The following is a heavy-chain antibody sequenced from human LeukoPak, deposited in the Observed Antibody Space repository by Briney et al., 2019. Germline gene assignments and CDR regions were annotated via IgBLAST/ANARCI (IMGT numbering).Heavy chain of an antibody. D-gene: IGHD2-15*01. CDR2: MNPNSGNT. CDR1: GYTFTSYD. CDR3: AREQWVLVAFGYYYYYGMDV. J-gene: IGHJ6*02. Sequence: ASVKVSCKASGYTFTSYDINWVRQATGQGLEWTGWMNPNSGNTGYAQKFQGRVTMTRNTSISTAYMELSSLRSEDTAVYYCAREQWVLVAFGYYYYYGMDVWGQGTTVTISS. V-gene: IGHV1-8*01.